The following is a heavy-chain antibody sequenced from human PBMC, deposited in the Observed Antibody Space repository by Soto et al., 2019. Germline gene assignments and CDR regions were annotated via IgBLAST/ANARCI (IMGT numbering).Heavy chain of an antibody. CDR3: ARYEYRSGTFDY. J-gene: IGHJ4*02. D-gene: IGHD6-19*01. Sequence: AVKVSCKASGYTFTSYDINGVRQATGQGLDGMGWMNPNSVNTGYAQKFHGRVTMTMNTSISTPDISLSRLRSEDTAVHYFARYEYRSGTFDYWGQGTLVTVSS. CDR2: MNPNSVNT. V-gene: IGHV1-8*01. CDR1: GYTFTSYD.